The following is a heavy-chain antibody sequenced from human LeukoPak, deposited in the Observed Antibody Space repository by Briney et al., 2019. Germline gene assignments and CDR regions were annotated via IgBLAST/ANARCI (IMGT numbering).Heavy chain of an antibody. Sequence: GGSLRLSCAASGFSFSRYWMTWVRQVPGKGLEWVANIKGDESDDHYVASVRGRFTISRDNAKRSLYLQMNNLRAEDTGVYYCARVADYDFLSGYYSPFDHWGQGVLVIVSS. D-gene: IGHD3-3*01. CDR3: ARVADYDFLSGYYSPFDH. J-gene: IGHJ4*02. CDR2: IKGDESDD. V-gene: IGHV3-7*01. CDR1: GFSFSRYW.